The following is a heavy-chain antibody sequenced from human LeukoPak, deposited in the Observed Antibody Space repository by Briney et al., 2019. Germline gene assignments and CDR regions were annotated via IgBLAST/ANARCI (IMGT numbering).Heavy chain of an antibody. CDR3: ARDGMSTPEFDY. CDR1: GYTFTNYY. CDR2: INPSGGST. Sequence: ASVKVSCKASGYTFTNYYMHWVRQAPGQGLEWMGIINPSGGSTSYAQKFQGRGTMTRDMFTSTVYMELSSLRSEDTAVYYCARDGMSTPEFDYWGQGTLVTVSS. J-gene: IGHJ4*02. V-gene: IGHV1-46*01. D-gene: IGHD2-2*01.